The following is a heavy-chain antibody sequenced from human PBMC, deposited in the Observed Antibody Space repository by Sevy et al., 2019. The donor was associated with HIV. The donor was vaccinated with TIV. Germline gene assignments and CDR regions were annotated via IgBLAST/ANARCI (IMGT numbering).Heavy chain of an antibody. J-gene: IGHJ5*02. CDR3: ARGGIVVANNWFDP. CDR1: GFTVSSNY. CDR2: IYSGGNT. V-gene: IGHV3-66*01. Sequence: GGSLRLSCAASGFTVSSNYMSWVRQAPGKGLEWVSVIYSGGNTYYADSVKGRFTISRDNSKNTLYLQMNSLRAEDTAVYYCARGGIVVANNWFDPWGQGTLVTVSS. D-gene: IGHD3-22*01.